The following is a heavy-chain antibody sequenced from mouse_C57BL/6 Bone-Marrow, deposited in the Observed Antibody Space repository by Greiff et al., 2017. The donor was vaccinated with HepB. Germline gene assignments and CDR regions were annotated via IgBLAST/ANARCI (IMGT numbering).Heavy chain of an antibody. Sequence: QVQLQQPGAELVKPGASVKMSCKASGYTFTSYWITWVKQRPGQGLEWIGDIYPGSGSTNYNEKFKGKATLTADKSSSTAYMQLSSLTSEDSAVYFCARNWEMDYWGQGTSVTVSS. CDR1: GYTFTSYW. D-gene: IGHD4-1*01. J-gene: IGHJ4*01. V-gene: IGHV1-55*01. CDR3: ARNWEMDY. CDR2: IYPGSGST.